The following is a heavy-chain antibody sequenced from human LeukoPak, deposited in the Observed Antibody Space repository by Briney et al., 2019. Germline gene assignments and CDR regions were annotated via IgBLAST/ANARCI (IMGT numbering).Heavy chain of an antibody. CDR2: IGVSGAST. CDR1: GFTFSSYA. D-gene: IGHD6-6*01. V-gene: IGHV3-23*01. Sequence: PGGSLRLSCAASGFTFSSYAMSWVRQAPGKGLEWVSVIGVSGASTYYADSVKGRFTISRDNSKNTLYLQMNSLRAEDTAVYYCATTIAARFRGSLPGHAEYFQHWGQGTLVTVSS. CDR3: ATTIAARFRGSLPGHAEYFQH. J-gene: IGHJ1*01.